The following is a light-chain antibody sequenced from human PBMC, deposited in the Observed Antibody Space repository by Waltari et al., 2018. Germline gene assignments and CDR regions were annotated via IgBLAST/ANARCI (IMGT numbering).Light chain of an antibody. CDR2: AAS. V-gene: IGKV1-9*01. Sequence: IQLTQTQSSLSASVGDRVTSTCRASQGISNYLDWYEQKQGKAPKIVIYAASTLLSEVPSRFTGRGSETDFRLIISSQQPEDIGTYDGQNRNSYQWTLRQGTKVTMK. CDR3: QNRNSYQWT. CDR1: QGISNY. J-gene: IGKJ1*01.